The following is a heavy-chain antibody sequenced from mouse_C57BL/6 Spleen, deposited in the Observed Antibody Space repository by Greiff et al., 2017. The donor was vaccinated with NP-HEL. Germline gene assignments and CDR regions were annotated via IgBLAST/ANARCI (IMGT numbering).Heavy chain of an antibody. CDR1: GYTFTDYY. V-gene: IGHV1-77*01. D-gene: IGHD1-1*01. Sequence: VQLMESGAELVKPGASVKISCKASGYTFTDYYINWVKQRPGQGLEWIGEIGPGSGSTVYNEKFKGKAKLTADKSSSTAYMQLSSLTSEDSAVYFCARYLYGSSGGFACWGKGTLVTVSA. J-gene: IGHJ3*01. CDR2: IGPGSGST. CDR3: ARYLYGSSGGFAC.